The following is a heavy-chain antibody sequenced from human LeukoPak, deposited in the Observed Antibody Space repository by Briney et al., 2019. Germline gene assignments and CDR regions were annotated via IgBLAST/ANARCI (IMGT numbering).Heavy chain of an antibody. D-gene: IGHD6-25*01. CDR3: ARDRPGAAFDY. V-gene: IGHV3-48*01. Sequence: GGSLRLSCAASGFTFSNYNMNWVRQAPGKGLEWISYISTSSSTIYYADSVRGRFTISRDNAKDSLYLQMNSLRAEDTAVYYCARDRPGAAFDYWGQGTLVTVSS. J-gene: IGHJ4*02. CDR2: ISTSSSTI. CDR1: GFTFSNYN.